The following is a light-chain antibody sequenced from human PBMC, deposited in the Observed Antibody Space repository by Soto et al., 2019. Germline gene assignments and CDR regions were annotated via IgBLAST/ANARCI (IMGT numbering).Light chain of an antibody. CDR3: SLYISGSTYV. J-gene: IGLJ1*01. V-gene: IGLV1-47*01. CDR1: SSNIGGNY. CDR2: EVN. Sequence: QSVLTQPPSASGTPGQRVTISCSGSSSNIGGNYVYWYQQPPGTAPKLIMYEVNTRPSGVPDRFSGSKSGSTASLTISGLQAEDEADYYCSLYISGSTYVFGTGTKVTVL.